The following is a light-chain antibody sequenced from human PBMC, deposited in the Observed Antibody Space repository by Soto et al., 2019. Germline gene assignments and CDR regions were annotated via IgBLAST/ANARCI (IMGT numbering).Light chain of an antibody. V-gene: IGKV3-20*01. Sequence: IVLTQSPGTLSLSPGERATLSCRASHSVSSSYLAWYQQNPGQAPRLLIYGASSRATGIPDRFSGSGSGTDFTLTISRLEPEDFAVYYCQQYGSSPPYTFGQGNKLEIK. J-gene: IGKJ2*01. CDR2: GAS. CDR3: QQYGSSPPYT. CDR1: HSVSSSY.